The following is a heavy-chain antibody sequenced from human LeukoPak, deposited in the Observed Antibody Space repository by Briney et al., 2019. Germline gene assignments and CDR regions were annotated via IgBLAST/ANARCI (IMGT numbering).Heavy chain of an antibody. CDR2: ISGSGGST. D-gene: IGHD6-13*01. J-gene: IGHJ3*02. CDR3: AKTSVDSSSWYEDAFDI. CDR1: GFTFSSYA. V-gene: IGHV3-23*01. Sequence: HPGGSLRLSCAASGFTFSSYAMSWVRQAPGKGLEWVSAISGSGGSTYYADSVKGRLTISRDNSKNTLYLQMNSLRAEDTAVYYCAKTSVDSSSWYEDAFDIWGQGTMVTVSS.